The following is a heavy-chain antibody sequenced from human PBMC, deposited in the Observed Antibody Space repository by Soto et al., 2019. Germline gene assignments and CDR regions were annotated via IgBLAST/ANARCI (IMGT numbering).Heavy chain of an antibody. CDR2: IRSKANSYAT. CDR3: TSGLLSIAARPADYYYYGMDV. V-gene: IGHV3-73*01. J-gene: IGHJ6*02. Sequence: WSLRLYCTASEFTLSGSAMHWARQASGKGLEWVGRIRSKANSYATAYAASVKGRFTISRDDSKNTAYLQMNSLKTEDTAVYYCTSGLLSIAARPADYYYYGMDVWGQGT. D-gene: IGHD6-6*01. CDR1: EFTLSGSA.